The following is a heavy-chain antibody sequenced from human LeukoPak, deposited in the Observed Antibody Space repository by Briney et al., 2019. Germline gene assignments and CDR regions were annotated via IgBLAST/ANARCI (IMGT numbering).Heavy chain of an antibody. D-gene: IGHD3-10*01. J-gene: IGHJ4*02. V-gene: IGHV4-61*02. CDR2: IYTSGST. Sequence: SQTLSLTCTVSGGSISSGSYYWSWIRQPAGKGLEWIGRIYTSGSTYYNPSLKSRVTISVDTSKNQFSLKLSSVTAADTAVYYCARLSSLWFPLDDYWGQGTLVTVSS. CDR3: ARLSSLWFPLDDY. CDR1: GGSISSGSYY.